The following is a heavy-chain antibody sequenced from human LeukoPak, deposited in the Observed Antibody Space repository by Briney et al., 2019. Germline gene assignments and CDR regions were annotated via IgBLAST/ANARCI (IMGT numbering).Heavy chain of an antibody. D-gene: IGHD2-15*01. CDR3: AREDYCSGGSFYSGYFQH. Sequence: SETLSLTCTISGGSISSYYWSWIRRPPGKGLEWIGYIYYSGTTNYNPSLKSRVTISVDTSKNQFSLKLSSVTAADTAVYYCAREDYCSGGSFYSGYFQHWGQGTLVTVSS. CDR1: GGSISSYY. J-gene: IGHJ1*01. V-gene: IGHV4-59*01. CDR2: IYYSGTT.